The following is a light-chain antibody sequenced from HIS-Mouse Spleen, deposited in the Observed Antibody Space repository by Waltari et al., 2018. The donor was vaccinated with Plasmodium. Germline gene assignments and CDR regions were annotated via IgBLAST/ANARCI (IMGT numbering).Light chain of an antibody. V-gene: IGKV1-39*01. J-gene: IGKJ1*01. CDR1: QSISSY. CDR2: AAS. CDR3: QQSYSTWT. Sequence: DSVTITCRASQSISSYLNWYQQKPGKAPKLLIYAASSLQSGVPSRFSCSGSGTDFTLTISSLQPEDFATYYCQQSYSTWTFGQGTKVEIK.